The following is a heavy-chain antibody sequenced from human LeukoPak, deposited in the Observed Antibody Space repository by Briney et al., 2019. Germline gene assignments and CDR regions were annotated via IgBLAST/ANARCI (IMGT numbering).Heavy chain of an antibody. V-gene: IGHV1-18*01. Sequence: ASVTVSCKASGYTFTSYGISWVRQAPGQGLEWMGWISAYNGNTNYAQKLQGRVTMTTDTSTSTAYMELSSLRSEDTAVYYCAREGSYGFGTDAFDIWGQGTMVTISS. CDR1: GYTFTSYG. CDR3: AREGSYGFGTDAFDI. J-gene: IGHJ3*02. CDR2: ISAYNGNT. D-gene: IGHD5-18*01.